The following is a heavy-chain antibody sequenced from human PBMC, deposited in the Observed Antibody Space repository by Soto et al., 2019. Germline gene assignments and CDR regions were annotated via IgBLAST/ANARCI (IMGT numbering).Heavy chain of an antibody. CDR1: GYTFTSYG. J-gene: IGHJ6*02. Sequence: ASVKVSCKASGYTFTSYGISWVRQAPGQGLEWMGWISAYNGNTNYAQKLQGRVTMTTDTSTSTAYMELRSLRSDDTAVYYCARDFAFVGGYNSYYYCYGMDVWGQGTTVTVSS. CDR3: ARDFAFVGGYNSYYYCYGMDV. V-gene: IGHV1-18*01. D-gene: IGHD5-12*01. CDR2: ISAYNGNT.